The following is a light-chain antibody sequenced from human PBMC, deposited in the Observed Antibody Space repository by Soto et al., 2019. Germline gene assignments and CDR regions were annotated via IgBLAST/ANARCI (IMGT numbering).Light chain of an antibody. CDR2: EVS. J-gene: IGLJ2*01. Sequence: QSVLTQRASASGSPGQSVTISCTGTSSDIGAYKYVSWYQHHPGKSPRLLIYEVSNRPSGVSNRFSASKSGNTASLTISGLQAEDEADYYCCSYRSSSTLVFGGGTKVTVL. V-gene: IGLV2-14*01. CDR1: SSDIGAYKY. CDR3: CSYRSSSTLV.